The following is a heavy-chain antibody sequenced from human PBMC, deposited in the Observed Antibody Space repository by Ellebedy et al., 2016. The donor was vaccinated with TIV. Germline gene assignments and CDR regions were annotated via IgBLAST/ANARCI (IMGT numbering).Heavy chain of an antibody. CDR2: IDYSGRT. V-gene: IGHV4-59*08. J-gene: IGHJ5*02. CDR3: ATITYYNFWSGFSRIDP. CDR1: GGSISSYY. D-gene: IGHD3-3*01. Sequence: MPSETLSLTCTVSGGSISSYYWSWIRQPPGKGLAWIGYIDYSGRTNYNPSLKSRVTISLDTSKNQFSLKLSSVTAADTAVYYCATITYYNFWSGFSRIDPWGQGTLVTVSS.